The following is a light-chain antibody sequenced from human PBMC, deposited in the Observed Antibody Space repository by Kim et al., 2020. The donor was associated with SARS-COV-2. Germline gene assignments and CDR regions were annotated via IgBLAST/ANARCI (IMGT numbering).Light chain of an antibody. CDR3: ASWDDTLSGLWV. CDR1: RVNIGTNY. CDR2: RNN. V-gene: IGLV1-47*01. Sequence: QSVLTQPPSASGTPGQRVTISCSGSRVNIGTNYVYWYQQLPGTAPKLLISRNNQRPSGVPDRFSGSKSGTSASLAISGLRSEDEANYYCASWDDTLSGLWVFGGGTQLTVL. J-gene: IGLJ3*02.